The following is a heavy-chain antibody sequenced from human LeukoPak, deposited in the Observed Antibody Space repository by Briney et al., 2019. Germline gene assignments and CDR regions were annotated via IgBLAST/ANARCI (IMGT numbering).Heavy chain of an antibody. V-gene: IGHV4-59*08. J-gene: IGHJ4*02. CDR1: GGSISSYY. D-gene: IGHD2/OR15-2a*01. CDR3: AGHHPRNTVDF. Sequence: SETLSLTCTVSGGSISSYYWSWIRQPPGKGLEWIAYISDIGSINYNPSLKSRVTISLDTSKQQFSLKLSSVTAADTAVYYCAGHHPRNTVDFWGQGTLVTVSS. CDR2: ISDIGSI.